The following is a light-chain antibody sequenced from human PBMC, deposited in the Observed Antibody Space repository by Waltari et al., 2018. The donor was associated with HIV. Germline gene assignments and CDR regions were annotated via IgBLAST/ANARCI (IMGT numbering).Light chain of an antibody. J-gene: IGLJ2*01. CDR1: SPTSHY. Sequence: SSELTQDPAVSVALGQTSRTSSQPNSPTSHYATQYQQKPGQAPVLVIYGKNNRPSGIPDRFSGSSSGNTASLTITGAQAEDEADYYCNSRDSSGNHLVFGGGTKLTVL. CDR2: GKN. V-gene: IGLV3-19*01. CDR3: NSRDSSGNHLV.